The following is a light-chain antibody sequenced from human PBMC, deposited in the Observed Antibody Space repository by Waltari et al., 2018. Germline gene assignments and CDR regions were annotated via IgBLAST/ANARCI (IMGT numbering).Light chain of an antibody. CDR2: DVN. V-gene: IGLV2-14*03. CDR3: NSFTDSVTWV. CDR1: SSDVGGPDP. J-gene: IGLJ3*02. Sequence: QSALTQPASVPGSPGEPITISCTGTSSDVGGPDPVSWYQHHPGKAPKLIIHDVNKRPSGVSNRFSGSKSGNTASLTISGLQAEDEADYYCNSFTDSVTWVFGGGTKLTVL.